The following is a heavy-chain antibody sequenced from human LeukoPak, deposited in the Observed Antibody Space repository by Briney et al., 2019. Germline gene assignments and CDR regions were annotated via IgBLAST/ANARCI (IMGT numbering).Heavy chain of an antibody. V-gene: IGHV3-43*01. CDR1: GFTFHDYT. CDR3: ATERQQYFDY. CDR2: ITRDGAST. J-gene: IGHJ4*02. Sequence: GGSLRLSCAASGFTFHDYTMHWVRQAPGKGLEWVSLITRDGASTFYADSVKGRFTISRDNSKNSLYLQMNSLRIEDTALYYCATERQQYFDYWGQGTLVTVSS.